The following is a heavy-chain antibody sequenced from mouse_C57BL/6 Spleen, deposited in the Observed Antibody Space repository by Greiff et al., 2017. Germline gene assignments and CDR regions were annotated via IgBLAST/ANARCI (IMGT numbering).Heavy chain of an antibody. CDR2: ISYDGSN. Sequence: EVQLQQSGPGLVKPSQSLSLTCSVTGYSITSGYYWNWIRQFPGNKLEWMGYISYDGSNNYNPSLKNRISITRDTSKNQFFLKLNSVTTEDTATYYCARELLRYFDVWGTGTTVTVSS. CDR3: ARELLRYFDV. V-gene: IGHV3-6*01. CDR1: GYSITSGYY. J-gene: IGHJ1*03. D-gene: IGHD2-12*01.